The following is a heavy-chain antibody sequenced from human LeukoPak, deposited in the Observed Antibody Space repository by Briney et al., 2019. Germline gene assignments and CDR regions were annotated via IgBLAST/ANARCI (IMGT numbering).Heavy chain of an antibody. CDR2: ISRSSSYI. J-gene: IGHJ4*02. V-gene: IGHV3-21*01. D-gene: IGHD2-2*01. Sequence: GGSLRLSCAASGFTFDNYNMNWVRQAPGKGLEWVSSISRSSSYIYYADSVKGRFTISRDNAKNSLFLQMNSLRAEDTAVYYCARLPAYCSSTSCYYDYWGQGTLVTVSS. CDR3: ARLPAYCSSTSCYYDY. CDR1: GFTFDNYN.